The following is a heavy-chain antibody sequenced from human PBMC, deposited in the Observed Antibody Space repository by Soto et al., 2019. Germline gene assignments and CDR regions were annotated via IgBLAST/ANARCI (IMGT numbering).Heavy chain of an antibody. CDR1: ADSINISHW. D-gene: IGHD2-21*01. J-gene: IGHJ5*02. CDR3: ARVVVERPFYNWFDP. Sequence: NPSETLSLTCAVSADSINISHWWNWVRQPPGKGLEWIGQISHSGSTNYNPSLTSRVTISVDTSKIQFSLKLRSVTASDTAVYYCARVVVERPFYNWFDPWGQGTLVTVSS. CDR2: ISHSGST. V-gene: IGHV4-4*02.